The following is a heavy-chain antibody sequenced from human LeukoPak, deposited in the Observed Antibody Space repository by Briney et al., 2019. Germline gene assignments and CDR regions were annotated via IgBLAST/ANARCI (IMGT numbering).Heavy chain of an antibody. J-gene: IGHJ4*02. CDR1: GFTFSSYG. CDR3: ARDRGFIVVVPAAFDY. D-gene: IGHD2-2*01. CDR2: IWYDGSNK. V-gene: IGHV3-33*01. Sequence: PGRSLRLSCAASGFTFSSYGMHWVRQAPGKGLEWVAVIWYDGSNKYYADSVKGRFTISRDNSKNTLYLQMNSLRAEGTAVYYCARDRGFIVVVPAAFDYWGQGTLVTVSS.